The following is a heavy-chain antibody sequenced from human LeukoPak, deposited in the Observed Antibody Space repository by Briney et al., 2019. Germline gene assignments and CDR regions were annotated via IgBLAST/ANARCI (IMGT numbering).Heavy chain of an antibody. CDR2: INSNSGAT. CDR3: ARDGSLGY. V-gene: IGHV1-2*02. D-gene: IGHD5-12*01. Sequence: ASVKVSCTASGYTFTIYDMHWVRQAPGQGLEWMGWINSNSGATNYAQKFQGRVTMTRDTSISTAYMELTRLGSDDTAVYYCARDGSLGYWGQGTLVTVSS. J-gene: IGHJ4*02. CDR1: GYTFTIYD.